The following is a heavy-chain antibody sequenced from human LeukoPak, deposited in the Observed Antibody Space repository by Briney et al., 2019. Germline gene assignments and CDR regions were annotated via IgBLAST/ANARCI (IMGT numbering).Heavy chain of an antibody. Sequence: SETLSLTCSVSGYAISSGYFWGWIRQPPGKGLEWIGTIYHSGSTYYNPSLKSRVTISVDTSKNQFSLKLSSVTAADTAVYYCARSGATHIDYWGQGTLVTVSS. J-gene: IGHJ4*02. V-gene: IGHV4-38-2*02. CDR2: IYHSGST. CDR3: ARSGATHIDY. CDR1: GYAISSGYF. D-gene: IGHD1-26*01.